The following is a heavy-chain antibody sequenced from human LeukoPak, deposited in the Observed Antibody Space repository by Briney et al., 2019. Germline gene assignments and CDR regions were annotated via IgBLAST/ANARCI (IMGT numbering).Heavy chain of an antibody. V-gene: IGHV3-23*01. CDR2: ISDSGFGT. D-gene: IGHD6-13*01. CDR3: AKAQQLVRNGMDV. CDR1: RFTFSSYP. J-gene: IGHJ6*02. Sequence: GGSLRLSCAASRFTFSSYPMSWVRQAPGKGLEWVSAISDSGFGTYYADSVQGRFAISRDNSKNTLYLQMHSLRAEDSAVYYCAKAQQLVRNGMDVWGQGTTVTVSS.